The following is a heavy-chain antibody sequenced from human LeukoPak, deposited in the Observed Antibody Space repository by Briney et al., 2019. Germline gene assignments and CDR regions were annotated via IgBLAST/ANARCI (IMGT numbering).Heavy chain of an antibody. Sequence: SETLSLTCTASGGSTSSYYWSWIRQPPGKGLEWLGYIYYSGSTNYNPSLKSRVTISVDTSKNQFSLKLSSVTAADTAVYYCARGGYDFWSGSKNWFDPWGQGTLVTVSS. CDR1: GGSTSSYY. CDR2: IYYSGST. CDR3: ARGGYDFWSGSKNWFDP. J-gene: IGHJ5*02. D-gene: IGHD3-3*01. V-gene: IGHV4-59*01.